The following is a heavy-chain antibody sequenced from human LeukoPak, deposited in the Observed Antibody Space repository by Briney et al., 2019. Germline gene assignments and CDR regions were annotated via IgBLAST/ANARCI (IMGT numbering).Heavy chain of an antibody. Sequence: PSETLSLTCTVSGGSISSYYWSWIRQPPGKGLEWIGYIYYSGSTNYNPSLKSRVTISVDTSKNQFSLKLSSVTAADTAVYYCARDMVVAATTEGYGMDVWGKGTAVTVSS. CDR3: ARDMVVAATTEGYGMDV. J-gene: IGHJ6*04. D-gene: IGHD2-15*01. V-gene: IGHV4-59*01. CDR1: GGSISSYY. CDR2: IYYSGST.